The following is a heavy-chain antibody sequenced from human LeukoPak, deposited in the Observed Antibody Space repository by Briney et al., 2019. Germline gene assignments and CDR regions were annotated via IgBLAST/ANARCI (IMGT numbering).Heavy chain of an antibody. J-gene: IGHJ4*02. CDR3: ARERVVMRLDY. Sequence: PSETLSLTCTVSGGSISSGDYYWSWIRQPPGKGLEWIGYIYYSGSTYYNPSLKSRVTISVDTSKNQFSLKLSSVTAADTAVYYCARERVVMRLDYWGQGTLVTVSS. V-gene: IGHV4-30-4*01. D-gene: IGHD3-3*01. CDR2: IYYSGST. CDR1: GGSISSGDYY.